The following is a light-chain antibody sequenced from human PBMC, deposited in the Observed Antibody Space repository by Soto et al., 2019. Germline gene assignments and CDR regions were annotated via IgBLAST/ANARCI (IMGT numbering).Light chain of an antibody. CDR3: QQYVSWT. J-gene: IGKJ1*01. CDR2: GAS. V-gene: IGKV3-20*01. CDR1: QSISSNY. Sequence: EIVLTQSPGTLSVSPGERATLSCRASQSISSNYLAWYQQKPGQAPRILIYGASSRATGIPDRFSGSGSGKDFTLTSSILEHEDSTIYYCQQYVSWTFVQGTKVEIK.